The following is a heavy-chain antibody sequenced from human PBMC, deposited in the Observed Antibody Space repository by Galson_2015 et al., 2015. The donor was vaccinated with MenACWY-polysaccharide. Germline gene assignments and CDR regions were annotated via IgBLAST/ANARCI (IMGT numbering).Heavy chain of an antibody. CDR1: GFTFSSYA. V-gene: IGHV3-30-3*01. CDR2: ISYDAINK. CDR3: ARDYCDRISCAGRDV. J-gene: IGHJ6*02. Sequence: SLRLSCAASGFTFSSYAMHWVRQAPGKGLEWVGVISYDAINKYYADSVKGRFTISRDNSKYTLYLQMNSLRADDATIYYCARDYCDRISCAGRDVWGQGTTVTVSS. D-gene: IGHD2/OR15-2a*01.